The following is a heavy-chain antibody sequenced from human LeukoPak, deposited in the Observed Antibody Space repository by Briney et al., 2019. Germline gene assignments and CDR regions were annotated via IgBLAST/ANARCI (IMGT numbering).Heavy chain of an antibody. CDR2: IYYSGST. Sequence: SSETLSLTCTVSGGSISSYYWSWIRQPPGKGLEWIGYIYYSGSTNYNPSLKSRVTISVDTSKNQFSLKLSSVTAADTAVYYCAAHPGYSYGSLIFDYWGQGTLVVVSS. CDR3: AAHPGYSYGSLIFDY. V-gene: IGHV4-59*08. CDR1: GGSISSYY. J-gene: IGHJ4*02. D-gene: IGHD5-18*01.